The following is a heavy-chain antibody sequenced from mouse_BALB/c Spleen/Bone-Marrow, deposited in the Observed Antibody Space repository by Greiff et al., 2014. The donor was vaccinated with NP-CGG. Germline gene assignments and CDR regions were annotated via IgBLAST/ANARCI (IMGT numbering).Heavy chain of an antibody. V-gene: IGHV1-77*01. CDR2: IYPGSGNT. Sequence: QVQLQQPGAELARPGASVKLSCKASGYTFTDYYINWVKQRTGQGLEWIGEIYPGSGNTYYNEKFKGKATLTADKSSNTAYMQHSSLTAEDSAVYFCGRHYRYSYYAMDYWGQGTSVTVSS. J-gene: IGHJ4*01. D-gene: IGHD2-14*01. CDR1: GYTFTDYY. CDR3: GRHYRYSYYAMDY.